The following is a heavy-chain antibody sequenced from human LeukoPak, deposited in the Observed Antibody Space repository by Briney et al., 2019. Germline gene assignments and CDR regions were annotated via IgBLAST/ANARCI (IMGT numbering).Heavy chain of an antibody. CDR1: GFTFTTYA. V-gene: IGHV3-23*01. CDR2: ISGSGGST. Sequence: GGALRLSCAASGFTFTTYAMNWVRQAPGGGREGVSGISGSGGSTYYADSVRGGVTISRENSKKTLYLELNTLSAEDTAVYYRATAFYFDSSGPYWYFDLWGRGTLVTVSS. J-gene: IGHJ2*01. CDR3: ATAFYFDSSGPYWYFDL. D-gene: IGHD3-22*01.